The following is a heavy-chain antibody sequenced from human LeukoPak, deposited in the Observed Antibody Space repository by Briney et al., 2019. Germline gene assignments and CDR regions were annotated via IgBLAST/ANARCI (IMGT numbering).Heavy chain of an antibody. CDR2: INPNSGGT. V-gene: IGHV1-2*02. Sequence: ASVKVSCKASGYTFTGYYLHWVRQAPGQGLEWMGWINPNSGGTDYAQKFQGRVTMTRDTSISTAYMELSRLRSDDTAVYCCARDRIAVAGTVDSWGQGTLVTVSS. J-gene: IGHJ4*02. CDR3: ARDRIAVAGTVDS. D-gene: IGHD6-19*01. CDR1: GYTFTGYY.